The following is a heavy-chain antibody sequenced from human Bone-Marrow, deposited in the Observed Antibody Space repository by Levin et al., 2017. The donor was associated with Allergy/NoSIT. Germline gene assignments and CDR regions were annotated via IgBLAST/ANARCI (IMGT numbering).Heavy chain of an antibody. CDR2: LNSDGTST. CDR1: GFTLSSYW. D-gene: IGHD1-26*01. Sequence: GESLKISCAASGFTLSSYWMHWVRQAPGKGLVWVSGLNSDGTSTTYADSVKGRFTISRDIAKNTLYLQMNSLRAEDTAVYYCARDSAKWELPIDYWGQGTLVAVSS. CDR3: ARDSAKWELPIDY. V-gene: IGHV3-74*01. J-gene: IGHJ4*02.